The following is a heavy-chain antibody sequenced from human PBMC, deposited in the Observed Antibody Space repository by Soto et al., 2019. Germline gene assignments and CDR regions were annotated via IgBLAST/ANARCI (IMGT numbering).Heavy chain of an antibody. J-gene: IGHJ4*02. V-gene: IGHV3-9*01. CDR2: ISWNSGSI. CDR1: GFTFDDYA. Sequence: GGSLRLSFAASGFTFDDYAMDWVRQAPGKGLEWVSGISWNSGSIGYADSVKGRFTISRDNAKNSLYLQMNSLRAEDTALYYCAKDRDSSGWSPGYYFDYWGQGTLVTVSS. D-gene: IGHD6-19*01. CDR3: AKDRDSSGWSPGYYFDY.